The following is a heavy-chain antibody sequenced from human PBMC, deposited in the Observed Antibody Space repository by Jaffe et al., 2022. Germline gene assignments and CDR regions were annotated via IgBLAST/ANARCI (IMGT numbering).Heavy chain of an antibody. D-gene: IGHD3-10*01. CDR1: GYSFTSYW. CDR3: ARSGTYYGSGSDWWRRYYYYMDV. CDR2: IYPGDSDT. V-gene: IGHV5-51*03. Sequence: EVQLVQSGAEVKKPGESLKISCKGSGYSFTSYWIGWVRQMPGKGLEWMGIIYPGDSDTRYSPSFQGQVTISADKSISTAYLQWSSLKASDTAMYYCARSGTYYGSGSDWWRRYYYYMDVWGKGTTVTVSS. J-gene: IGHJ6*03.